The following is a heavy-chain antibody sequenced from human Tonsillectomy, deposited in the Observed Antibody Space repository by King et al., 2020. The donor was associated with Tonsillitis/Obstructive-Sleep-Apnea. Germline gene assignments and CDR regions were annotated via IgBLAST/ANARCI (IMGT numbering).Heavy chain of an antibody. D-gene: IGHD2/OR15-2a*01. CDR3: ATSFLFPLRDY. CDR1: RFTLTELS. CDR2: FDPEDDET. Sequence: QLVQSGAEVKKPGASVKASCKVSRFTLTELSMHWVRQAPGKGLEWMGGFDPEDDETIYAQKFQGRVTMTQATSTDTADMELSRLRSENTAGYYCATSFLFPLRDYWGQGTLVTVSS. V-gene: IGHV1-24*01. J-gene: IGHJ4*02.